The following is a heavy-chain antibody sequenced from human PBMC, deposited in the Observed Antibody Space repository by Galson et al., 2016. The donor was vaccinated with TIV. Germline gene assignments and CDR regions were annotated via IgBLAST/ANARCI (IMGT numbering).Heavy chain of an antibody. Sequence: SLRLSCAASGFTFGDYDFSWVRQAPGKGLEWVSSINWNGASTGHADSVKGRFTISRDNAKNSLYLQMNDLRVEDTAFYHCAREVTCGGACYYFDFWGQGTLVTVSS. D-gene: IGHD2-21*02. CDR2: INWNGAST. V-gene: IGHV3-20*01. CDR1: GFTFGDYD. J-gene: IGHJ4*02. CDR3: AREVTCGGACYYFDF.